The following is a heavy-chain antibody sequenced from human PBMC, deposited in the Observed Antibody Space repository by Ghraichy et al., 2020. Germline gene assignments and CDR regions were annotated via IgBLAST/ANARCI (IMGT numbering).Heavy chain of an antibody. CDR2: INPNSGGT. V-gene: IGHV1-2*02. J-gene: IGHJ6*02. Sequence: ASVKVSCKASGYTFTGYYMHWVRQAPGQGLEWMGWINPNSGGTNYAQKFQGRVTMTRDTSISTAYMELSRLRSDDTAVYYCARVGGMVRGVILGTYYYGMDVWGQGTTVTVSS. CDR3: ARVGGMVRGVILGTYYYGMDV. CDR1: GYTFTGYY. D-gene: IGHD3-10*01.